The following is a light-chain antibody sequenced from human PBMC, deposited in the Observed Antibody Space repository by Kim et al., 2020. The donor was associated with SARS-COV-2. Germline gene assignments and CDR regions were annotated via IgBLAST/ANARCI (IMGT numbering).Light chain of an antibody. CDR2: GAS. J-gene: IGKJ2*03. CDR1: QSVSSN. CDR3: QQYANWPYG. Sequence: IVLTQSPAILSVSPGDRATLSCRASQSVSSNLAWYQQKPGQAPRLLIYGASTRATGIPARFSGSGSGTEFSVTISSLQSEDFAVYYCQQYANWPYGFGQGTKLEI. V-gene: IGKV3-15*01.